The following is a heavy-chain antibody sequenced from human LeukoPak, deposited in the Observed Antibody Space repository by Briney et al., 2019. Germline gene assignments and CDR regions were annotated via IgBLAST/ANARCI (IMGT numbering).Heavy chain of an antibody. V-gene: IGHV4-59*08. CDR3: ARYGPYYPFDL. CDR2: ISYSGST. D-gene: IGHD3-10*01. Sequence: SETLSLTCTVSGGSISSYYWSWIRQPPGKGLEWIGYISYSGSTNYNPSPKSRVTISVDTSKNQFSLKLSSVTAADTAVYYCARYGPYYPFDLWGRGALVTVSS. J-gene: IGHJ2*01. CDR1: GGSISSYY.